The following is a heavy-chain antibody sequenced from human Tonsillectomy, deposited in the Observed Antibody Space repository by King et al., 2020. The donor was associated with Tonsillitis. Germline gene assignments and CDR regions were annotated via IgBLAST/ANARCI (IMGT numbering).Heavy chain of an antibody. D-gene: IGHD5-12*01. Sequence: VQLVESGGGVVQPGRSLRLSCAASGFTFSSYPIHWVRQAPGKGLEGVAVISFDGSNKYYADSVKGRFTISRDNSKNTLYLQMNSLRAEDTAIYYCARGGDYFDYWGQGTLVPVSS. J-gene: IGHJ4*02. CDR1: GFTFSSYP. CDR3: ARGGDYFDY. CDR2: ISFDGSNK. V-gene: IGHV3-30*04.